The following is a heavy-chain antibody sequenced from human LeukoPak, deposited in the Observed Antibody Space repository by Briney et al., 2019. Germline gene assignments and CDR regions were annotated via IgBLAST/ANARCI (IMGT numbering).Heavy chain of an antibody. J-gene: IGHJ4*02. V-gene: IGHV3-33*06. Sequence: GRSLRLSCAASGFTFSSYGMHWLRQAPGKGLEWVAVIWYDGSNKYYADSVKGRFTISRDNSKNTLYLQMNSLRAEDTAVYYCAKDEVLYDSSGYPDYWGQGTLVTVSS. CDR1: GFTFSSYG. D-gene: IGHD3-22*01. CDR3: AKDEVLYDSSGYPDY. CDR2: IWYDGSNK.